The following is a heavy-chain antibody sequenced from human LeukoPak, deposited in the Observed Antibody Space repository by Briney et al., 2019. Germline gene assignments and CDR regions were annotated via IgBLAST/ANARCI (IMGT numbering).Heavy chain of an antibody. CDR1: GFTFGDYA. CDR2: IRSKAYGGTT. CDR3: TRTDDSSGYYGVG. J-gene: IGHJ4*02. Sequence: KSGGSLRLSCTASGFTFGDYAMSWFRQAPGKGLEWVGFIRSKAYGGTTEYAASVKGRFTISRDDSKSIAYLQMNSLKTEDTAVYYCTRTDDSSGYYGVGWDQGTLVTVSS. D-gene: IGHD3-22*01. V-gene: IGHV3-49*05.